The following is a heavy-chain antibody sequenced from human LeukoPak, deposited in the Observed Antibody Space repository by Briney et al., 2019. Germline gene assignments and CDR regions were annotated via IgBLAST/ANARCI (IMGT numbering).Heavy chain of an antibody. D-gene: IGHD1-1*01. CDR3: ARDKNWKPDY. V-gene: IGHV1-46*01. Sequence: GSVKVSCKASGYTFTSYYMHWVRQAPGQGLEWMGIINPSGGSTSYAQKFQGRVTMTTDTSTSTVYMELRSLRSDDTAVYYCARDKNWKPDYWGQGTLVTVSS. CDR2: INPSGGST. CDR1: GYTFTSYY. J-gene: IGHJ4*02.